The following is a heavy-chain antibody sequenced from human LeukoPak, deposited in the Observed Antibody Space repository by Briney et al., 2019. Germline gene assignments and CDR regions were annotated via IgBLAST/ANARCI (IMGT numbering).Heavy chain of an antibody. CDR3: AKDLSSGWYIFDY. Sequence: GGSLRLSCAASGFTFSSYAMNWVRQAPGKGLEWVSTVTGSGGSTYYADSVKGRFTISRDNSKNTLYLQMNSLGAEDTAVYYCAKDLSSGWYIFDYWGQGTLVNVSS. D-gene: IGHD6-19*01. J-gene: IGHJ4*02. CDR2: VTGSGGST. V-gene: IGHV3-23*01. CDR1: GFTFSSYA.